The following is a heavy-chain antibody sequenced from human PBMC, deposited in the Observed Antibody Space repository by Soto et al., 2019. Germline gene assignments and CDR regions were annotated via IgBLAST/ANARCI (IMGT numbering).Heavy chain of an antibody. CDR1: GYTFTSYG. CDR2: ISAYNGNT. Sequence: ASVKVSCKASGYTFTSYGISWVRQAPGQGLEWMGWISAYNGNTNYAQKLQGRVTMTTDTSTSTAYMELRSLRSDDTAVYYCARDYYFSVRLNAHNSSDSWCPGLLVTLFS. D-gene: IGHD3-10*01. V-gene: IGHV1-18*01. CDR3: ARDYYFSVRLNAHNSSDS. J-gene: IGHJ5*01.